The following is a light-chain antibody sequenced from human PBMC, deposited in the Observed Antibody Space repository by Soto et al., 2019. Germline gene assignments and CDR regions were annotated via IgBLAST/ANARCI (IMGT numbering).Light chain of an antibody. CDR3: QQRKNWPLT. CDR2: DAS. J-gene: IGKJ4*01. V-gene: IGKV3-11*01. Sequence: ETVLTQSPATLSLSPGERATLSCRASQSVSTYLAWYKQKPGQAPRLLIYDASNRATGIPARFSGSGSGTDFTLTISSLEPEDFAVYYCQQRKNWPLTFGGGTKVQIK. CDR1: QSVSTY.